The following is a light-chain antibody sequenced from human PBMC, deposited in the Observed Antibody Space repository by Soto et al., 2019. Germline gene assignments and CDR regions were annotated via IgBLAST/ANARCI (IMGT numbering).Light chain of an antibody. CDR1: QNIGRW. J-gene: IGKJ1*01. CDR2: DVY. V-gene: IGKV1-5*01. Sequence: DIQMTQSPSSLSASVGDRVTITCRASQNIGRWLAWYQQKPGKAPKLMIYDVYTLISGVPSRFSGSGSGTEFTLTISSLQPDDFTTYYCQQYNLHSPATFGPGTLVEIK. CDR3: QQYNLHSPAT.